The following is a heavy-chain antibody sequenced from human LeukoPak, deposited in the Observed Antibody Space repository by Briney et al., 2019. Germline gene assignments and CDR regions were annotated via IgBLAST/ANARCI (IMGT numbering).Heavy chain of an antibody. CDR2: IKQNGRKK. D-gene: IGHD6-19*01. V-gene: IGHV3-7*01. J-gene: IGHJ4*02. CDR3: AREGTLGIAVAGTPNTPFDY. Sequence: GGPLKLSGEALGLTFSSYWLSWVGQAPGKGLEWLAKIKQNGRKKYYVDSVKGRFTISRDNAKNSLYLQMNSLRAEDTAVYYCAREGTLGIAVAGTPNTPFDYWGQGTLVTVSS. CDR1: GLTFSSYW.